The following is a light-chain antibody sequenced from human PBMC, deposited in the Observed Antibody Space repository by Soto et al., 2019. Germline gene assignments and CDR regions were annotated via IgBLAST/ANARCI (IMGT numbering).Light chain of an antibody. CDR3: QTWGNGVVV. J-gene: IGLJ2*01. CDR2: VNSDGRH. Sequence: QSVLTQSPSASASLGASVKLTCTLSSGHSNYAIAWHQQQPEKGPRYLMNVNSDGRHIKGDGIPDRFSGYSAGAERYLSISSLQSEDEADYYCQTWGNGVVVFAGGTKLTVL. CDR1: SGHSNYA. V-gene: IGLV4-69*01.